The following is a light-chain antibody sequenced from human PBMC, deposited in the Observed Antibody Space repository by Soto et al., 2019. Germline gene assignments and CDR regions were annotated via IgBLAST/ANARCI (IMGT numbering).Light chain of an antibody. Sequence: QSVLTQPPSASGSPGQSVTISCTGSSSDVGGYEYVSWYQQHPGKAPKLIIYEVIKRPSGVPDRFSGSKSGNTASLTVSGLQAEDEADYYCSSYAGSNNLHVLFGGGTKLT. CDR1: SSDVGGYEY. J-gene: IGLJ2*01. CDR3: SSYAGSNNLHVL. V-gene: IGLV2-8*01. CDR2: EVI.